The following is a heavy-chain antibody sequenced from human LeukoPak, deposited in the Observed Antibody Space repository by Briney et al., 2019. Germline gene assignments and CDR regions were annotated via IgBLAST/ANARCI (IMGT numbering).Heavy chain of an antibody. CDR1: GFTFSSYG. Sequence: PGGSLRPSCAASGFTFSSYGMHWVRQAPGKGLEWVAVISYDGSNKYYADSVKGRFTISRDNSKNTLYLQMNSLRAEDTAVYYCAKDGGITAAGMNFDYWGQGTLVTVSS. CDR2: ISYDGSNK. D-gene: IGHD6-13*01. V-gene: IGHV3-30*18. CDR3: AKDGGITAAGMNFDY. J-gene: IGHJ4*02.